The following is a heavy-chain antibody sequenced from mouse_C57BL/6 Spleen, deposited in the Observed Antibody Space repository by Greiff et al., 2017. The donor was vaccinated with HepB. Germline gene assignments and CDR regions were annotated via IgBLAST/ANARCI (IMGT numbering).Heavy chain of an antibody. CDR1: GYTFTSYW. J-gene: IGHJ2*01. CDR3: VRGGLWDY. Sequence: QVQLQQPGAELVKPGASVKLSCKASGYTFTSYWMQWVKQRPGQGLEWIGEIDPSDSYTNYNQKFKGKATLTVDTSSSTAYMQLSSLTSEDSAVYYCVRGGLWDYWGQGTTLTVSS. V-gene: IGHV1-50*01. CDR2: IDPSDSYT. D-gene: IGHD6-1*01.